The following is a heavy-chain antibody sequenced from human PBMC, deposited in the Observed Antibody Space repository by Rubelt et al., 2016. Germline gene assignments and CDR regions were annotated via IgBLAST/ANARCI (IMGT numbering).Heavy chain of an antibody. J-gene: IGHJ4*02. V-gene: IGHV5-10-1*03. Sequence: EVQLVQSGAEVKKPGESLRISCKGSGYSFTSYWISWVRQMPGKGLEWMGRIDPSDSYTNYSPSFQGHATIQADKSISTAYLQWSSLKASDTAMYYCAIYDFWSGYYLDYWGQGTLVTVSS. D-gene: IGHD3-3*01. CDR1: GYSFTSYW. CDR2: IDPSDSYT. CDR3: AIYDFWSGYYLDY.